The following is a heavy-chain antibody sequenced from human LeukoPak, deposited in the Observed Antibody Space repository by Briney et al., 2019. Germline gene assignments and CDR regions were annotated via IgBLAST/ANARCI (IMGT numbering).Heavy chain of an antibody. J-gene: IGHJ4*02. CDR3: AKDPSVFVYSSSLYYFDY. D-gene: IGHD6-13*01. CDR2: IRYDGSNK. Sequence: GGSLRLSCAASGFTFSSYGMHWVRQAPGRGLEWVAFIRYDGSNKYYADSVKGRFTISRDNSKNTLYLQMNSLRAEDTAVYFCAKDPSVFVYSSSLYYFDYWGQGTLVTASS. CDR1: GFTFSSYG. V-gene: IGHV3-30*02.